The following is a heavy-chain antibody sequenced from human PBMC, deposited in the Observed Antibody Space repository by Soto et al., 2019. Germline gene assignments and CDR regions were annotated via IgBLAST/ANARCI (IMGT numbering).Heavy chain of an antibody. Sequence: GESLKISCMGSGYKVSTWHNFTSYWIAWVRQMPGEGLEWMGIIYPGDSDTRYSPSFQGQVTISADKSISTVYLQWSSLKASDTAMYYCAMSLWFGESEGMDVWGQGTTVTVSS. V-gene: IGHV5-51*01. CDR3: AMSLWFGESEGMDV. CDR2: IYPGDSDT. J-gene: IGHJ6*02. D-gene: IGHD3-10*01. CDR1: GYKVSTWHNFTSYW.